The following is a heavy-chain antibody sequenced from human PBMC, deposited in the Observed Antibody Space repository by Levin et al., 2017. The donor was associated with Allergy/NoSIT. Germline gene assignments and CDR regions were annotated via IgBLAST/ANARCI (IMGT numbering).Heavy chain of an antibody. J-gene: IGHJ6*02. CDR2: IHPNSGGT. CDR3: ARVDDWYVGGMDV. V-gene: IGHV1-2*02. Sequence: KRGESLKISCKASGYTFTAYYLHWVRQAPGQGLEWMGWIHPNSGGTSYAQKFQGRVTMTRDTSITTAYMELTSLRSDDTAVYYCARVDDWYVGGMDVWGHGTTVTVSS. CDR1: GYTFTAYY. D-gene: IGHD1-26*01.